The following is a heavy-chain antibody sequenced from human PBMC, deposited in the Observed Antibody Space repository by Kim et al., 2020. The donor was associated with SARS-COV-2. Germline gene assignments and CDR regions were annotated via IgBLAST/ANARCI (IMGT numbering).Heavy chain of an antibody. CDR1: GGSFSGDS. Sequence: SETLSLTCAVYGGSFSGDSWTWIRQPPGKGLEWIGEITHSGSTKYNPSLKSRLTISIDMSKNQFSLKLTSVTAADTGLYYCTRGRVGVVPAPVLGLGPYYDYFTLDVWGHGTTVSVSS. V-gene: IGHV4-34*01. J-gene: IGHJ6*02. CDR2: ITHSGST. D-gene: IGHD2-2*02. CDR3: TRGRVGVVPAPVLGLGPYYDYFTLDV.